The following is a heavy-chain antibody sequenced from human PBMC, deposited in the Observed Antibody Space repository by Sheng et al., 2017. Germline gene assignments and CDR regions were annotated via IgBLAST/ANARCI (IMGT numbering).Heavy chain of an antibody. CDR3: AQDRYCSGGSCYSAN. CDR1: GFMFSSYA. D-gene: IGHD2-15*01. CDR2: ISGSGSNT. J-gene: IGHJ4*02. V-gene: IGHV3-23*04. Sequence: VQLVESGGGVVQPGRSLRLSCAASGFMFSSYAMSWVRQAPGKGLEWVSGISGSGSNTYYGDSEKGRFTISRDNSKNTLYLQMNSLRAEDTAIYYCAQDRYCSGGSCYSANWGQGTLVTVSS.